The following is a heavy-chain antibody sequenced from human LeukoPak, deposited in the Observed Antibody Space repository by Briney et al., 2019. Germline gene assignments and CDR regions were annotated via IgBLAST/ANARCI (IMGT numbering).Heavy chain of an antibody. Sequence: GGSLRLSCAASGFTFSSYGMSWVRQAPGKGLEWVAFIRYDGSNKYYADSVKGRFTISRDNSKNTLYLQMNSLRAEDTAVYYCAKDRRYYGSGSDFGYWGQGTLVTVSS. D-gene: IGHD3-10*01. V-gene: IGHV3-30*02. CDR3: AKDRRYYGSGSDFGY. J-gene: IGHJ4*02. CDR1: GFTFSSYG. CDR2: IRYDGSNK.